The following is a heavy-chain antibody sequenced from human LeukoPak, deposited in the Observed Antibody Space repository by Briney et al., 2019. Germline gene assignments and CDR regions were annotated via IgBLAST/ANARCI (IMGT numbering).Heavy chain of an antibody. D-gene: IGHD1-26*01. CDR3: ATDLSGTYGFW. CDR2: FDPEDGET. CDR1: GYTLTQLS. Sequence: ASVKVSCKVSGYTLTQLSMHWVRQAPGKGLEWMGGFDPEDGETIYAQKFQGRVTMTEDTSTDTAYMELSSLRSEDTAVCYCATDLSGTYGFWWGQGTLVTVSS. V-gene: IGHV1-24*01. J-gene: IGHJ4*02.